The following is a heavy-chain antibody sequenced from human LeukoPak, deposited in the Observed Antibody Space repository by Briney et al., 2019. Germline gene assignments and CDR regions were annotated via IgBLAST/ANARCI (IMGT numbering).Heavy chain of an antibody. CDR2: IKQDGSEM. J-gene: IGHJ4*02. CDR3: ARLYYYDSSGYAMYFDF. D-gene: IGHD3-22*01. Sequence: GGSLRLSCAASGFTFRDSWMSWVRQAPGRGLEWVANIKQDGSEMYYVDSVKGRFTISRDNAKGSLLLQLTSPRAEDTAVYYCARLYYYDSSGYAMYFDFWGQGSSVTVSS. V-gene: IGHV3-7*01. CDR1: GFTFRDSW.